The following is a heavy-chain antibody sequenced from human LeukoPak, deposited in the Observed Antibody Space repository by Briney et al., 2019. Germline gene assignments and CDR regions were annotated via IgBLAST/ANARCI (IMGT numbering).Heavy chain of an antibody. J-gene: IGHJ4*02. V-gene: IGHV3-21*04. Sequence: GGSLRLSCAASGFTFSSYSMNWVRQAPGKGLGWVSTISGSGSVTFYADAVKGRFTISRDDSNTVYLQMSRLRVDDTAVYYCAYLGLSSDWNDVPGPQTDHWGQGALVSVST. D-gene: IGHD1-1*01. CDR3: AYLGLSSDWNDVPGPQTDH. CDR2: ISGSGSVT. CDR1: GFTFSSYS.